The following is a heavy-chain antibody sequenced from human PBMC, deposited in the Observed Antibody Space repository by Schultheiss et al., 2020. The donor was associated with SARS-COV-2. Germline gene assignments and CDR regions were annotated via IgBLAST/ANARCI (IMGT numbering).Heavy chain of an antibody. Sequence: SETLSLTCAVYGGSFSGYYWSWIRQPPGKGLEWIGEINHSGSTNYNPSLKSRVTISVDTSKNQFSLKLSSVTAADTAVYYCARVEVRGVMGWFDPWGQGTLVTVSS. J-gene: IGHJ5*02. CDR3: ARVEVRGVMGWFDP. V-gene: IGHV4-34*01. D-gene: IGHD3-10*01. CDR1: GGSFSGYY. CDR2: INHSGST.